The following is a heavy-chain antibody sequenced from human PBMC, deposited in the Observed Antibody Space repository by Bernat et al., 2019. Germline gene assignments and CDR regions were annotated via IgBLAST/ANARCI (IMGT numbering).Heavy chain of an antibody. CDR1: GFALSTCA. CDR3: TRDKSGGSTWDNNVDV. J-gene: IGHJ6*04. D-gene: IGHD1-20*01. CDR2: ISASSYNI. V-gene: IGHV3-21*01. Sequence: EVQLVESGGGLVKPGGSLRLSCAASGFALSTCAMNWVRQAPGKGLEWVSYISASSYNIKYADSVKGRFTISRDNAKNSLYLQMDSLRAEDTAGYYCTRDKSGGSTWDNNVDVWGIGTTGNGSS.